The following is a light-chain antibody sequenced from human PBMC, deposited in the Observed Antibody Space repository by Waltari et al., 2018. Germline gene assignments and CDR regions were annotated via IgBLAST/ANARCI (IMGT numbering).Light chain of an antibody. V-gene: IGLV1-51*01. CDR2: DNN. Sequence: QSVLTQPPSVSAAPGQKVTISCSGSSSNIGNNYVSWYQQLPGTAPKLLIYDNNTRPSGIPDRFSGSKSGTSATVGITGLQTGDEADYYCGTWDSSLSAWVFGGGTKLTVL. J-gene: IGLJ3*02. CDR3: GTWDSSLSAWV. CDR1: SSNIGNNY.